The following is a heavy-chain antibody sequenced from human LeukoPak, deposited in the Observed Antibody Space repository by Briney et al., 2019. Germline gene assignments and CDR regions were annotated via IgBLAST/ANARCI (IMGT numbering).Heavy chain of an antibody. D-gene: IGHD1-26*01. CDR2: IRSKTFGGTT. Sequence: GGSLRLSCTSSGFTFCDYDMSWVRQAPGKGLEWISFIRSKTFGGTTEYAASVKGRFTISRDDSKSIAYLQMNSLKTEDTAVYYCTRELWELRPADFAMDVWGQGTTVTVSS. J-gene: IGHJ6*02. CDR1: GFTFCDYD. V-gene: IGHV3-49*04. CDR3: TRELWELRPADFAMDV.